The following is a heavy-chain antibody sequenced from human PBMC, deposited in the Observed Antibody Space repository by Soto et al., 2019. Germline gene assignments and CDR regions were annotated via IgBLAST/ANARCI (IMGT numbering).Heavy chain of an antibody. D-gene: IGHD3-3*01. J-gene: IGHJ6*02. Sequence: PSETLSLTCTVSGGSISSYYWSWIRQPPGKGLEWIGYIYYSGSTNYNPSLKSRVTISVDTSKNQFSLKLSSVTAADTAVYYCARDSRVTIFGVVHYSSYGMDVCGQGTTVTVSS. CDR2: IYYSGST. V-gene: IGHV4-59*01. CDR3: ARDSRVTIFGVVHYSSYGMDV. CDR1: GGSISSYY.